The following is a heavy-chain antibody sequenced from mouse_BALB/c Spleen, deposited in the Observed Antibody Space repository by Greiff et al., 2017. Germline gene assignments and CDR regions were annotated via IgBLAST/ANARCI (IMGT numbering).Heavy chain of an antibody. CDR2: IRLYSNNYAT. CDR3: NRASYGSSPLAY. J-gene: IGHJ3*01. Sequence: EVQLVQSGGGLVQPGGSMKLSCVASGFTFSNYWMHWVRQSPEKGLEWVAEIRLYSNNYATHYEESVKGRFTISRDESKSSVYLQMYNLRAEDTGIYYCNRASYGSSPLAYWGQGTLVTVSA. V-gene: IGHV6-6*02. D-gene: IGHD1-1*01. CDR1: GFTFSNYW.